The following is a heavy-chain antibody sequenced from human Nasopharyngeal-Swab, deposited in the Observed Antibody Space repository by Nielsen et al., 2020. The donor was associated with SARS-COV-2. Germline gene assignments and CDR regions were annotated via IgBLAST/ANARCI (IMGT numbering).Heavy chain of an antibody. CDR3: AKGGGRDYYDSSGYYRADYYYGMDV. CDR1: GFTFSSYA. V-gene: IGHV3-23*01. J-gene: IGHJ6*02. Sequence: GASLKISCAASGFTFSSYAMSWVRQAPGKGLEWVSAISGSGGSTYYADSVKGRFTISRDNSKNTLYLQMNSLRAEDTAVYYCAKGGGRDYYDSSGYYRADYYYGMDVWGQGTTVTVSS. D-gene: IGHD3-22*01. CDR2: ISGSGGST.